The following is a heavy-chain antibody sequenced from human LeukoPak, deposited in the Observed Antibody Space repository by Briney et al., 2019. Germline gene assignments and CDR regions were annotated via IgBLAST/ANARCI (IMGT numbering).Heavy chain of an antibody. D-gene: IGHD1-26*01. CDR3: ARVLGGSYGY. Sequence: PGGSLRLSCAASGLTISSYSMNWVRQAPGKGLEWVSSISSSSSYIYYADSVKGRFTISRDNAKNSLYLQMNSLRAEDTAVYYCARVLGGSYGYWGQGTLVTVSS. CDR2: ISSSSSYI. CDR1: GLTISSYS. J-gene: IGHJ4*02. V-gene: IGHV3-21*01.